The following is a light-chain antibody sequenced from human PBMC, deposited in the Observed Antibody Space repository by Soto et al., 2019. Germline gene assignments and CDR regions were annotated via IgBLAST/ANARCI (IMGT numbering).Light chain of an antibody. J-gene: IGLJ1*01. Sequence: QSVLTQPPSVSAAPVQKVTISCSGSSSNIGNNYVSWYQQLPGTAPKLLIYENNKRPSGIPDRFSGSKSGTSATLGITGLQTGDEADYYCGTWDSSLSEVFGTGTKVTVL. CDR1: SSNIGNNY. CDR3: GTWDSSLSEV. CDR2: ENN. V-gene: IGLV1-51*02.